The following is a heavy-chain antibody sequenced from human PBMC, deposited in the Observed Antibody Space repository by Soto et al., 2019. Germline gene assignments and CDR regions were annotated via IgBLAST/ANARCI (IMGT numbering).Heavy chain of an antibody. D-gene: IGHD2-8*02. V-gene: IGHV1-18*04. CDR2: ISGYNEKT. Sequence: QAQLVQSGSEVKRPGASVKVSCKSSDNTFTYYGIHWVRQTPGQGLEWLGWISGYNEKTRDAPKFQARVTMTADTSTTTAFLEVRSLTSDYSGTYFCAATGGHYFGLDVWGQGSTVTVSS. CDR3: AATGGHYFGLDV. CDR1: DNTFTYYG. J-gene: IGHJ6*02.